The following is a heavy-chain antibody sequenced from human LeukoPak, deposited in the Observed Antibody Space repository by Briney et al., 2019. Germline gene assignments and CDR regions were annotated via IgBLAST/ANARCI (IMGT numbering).Heavy chain of an antibody. J-gene: IGHJ4*02. CDR2: IYHSGST. Sequence: SQTLSPTCAVSGGSISSGGYSWSWIRQPPGKGLEWIGYIYHSGSTYYNPSLKSRVTISVDRSKNQFSLKLSSVTAADTAVYYCARGRATLDYWGQGTLVTVSS. CDR3: ARGRATLDY. V-gene: IGHV4-30-2*01. CDR1: GGSISSGGYS.